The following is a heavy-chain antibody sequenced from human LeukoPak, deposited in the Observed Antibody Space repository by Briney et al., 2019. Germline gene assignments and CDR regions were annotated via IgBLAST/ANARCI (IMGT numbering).Heavy chain of an antibody. V-gene: IGHV3-30-3*01. CDR2: ISYDGSNK. J-gene: IGHJ4*02. CDR3: ARDSVLYGLYSWFSV. CDR1: GFTFSSYA. Sequence: GGSLRLSCAASGFTFSSYAMHWVRQAPGKGLEWVAVISYDGSNKYYADSVKGRFTISRDNSKNTLYLQMNSLRAEDTAVYYCARDSVLYGLYSWFSVWGQGTLVTVSS. D-gene: IGHD2-8*01.